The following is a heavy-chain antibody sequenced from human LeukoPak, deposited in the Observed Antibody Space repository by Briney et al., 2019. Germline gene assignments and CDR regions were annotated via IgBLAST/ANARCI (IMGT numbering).Heavy chain of an antibody. CDR2: ISGSGGST. V-gene: IGHV3-23*01. D-gene: IGHD2-21*02. Sequence: GGSLRLSCAASGFTFSSYWMQWVRQAPGKGLEWVSVISGSGGSTHYTDSVKGRFTISRDNSKNTLFLQMDSLRAEDTAVYYCAKERLKSEITIDAFDVWGHGTVVTVSS. CDR3: AKERLKSEITIDAFDV. CDR1: GFTFSSYW. J-gene: IGHJ3*01.